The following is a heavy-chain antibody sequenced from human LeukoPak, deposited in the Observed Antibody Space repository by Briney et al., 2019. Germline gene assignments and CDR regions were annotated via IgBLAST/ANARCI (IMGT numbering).Heavy chain of an antibody. D-gene: IGHD6-19*01. CDR2: IYYSGST. V-gene: IGHV4-59*08. J-gene: IGHJ4*02. CDR1: GGSISSYY. CDR3: ASYSGLGYYFDY. Sequence: SETLSLTCTVSGGSISSYYWSWIRQPPGKGLEWIGYIYYSGSTNYNPSLKSRVTISVDTSKNQFSLKLSSVTAADTAMYYCASYSGLGYYFDYWGQGTLVTVSS.